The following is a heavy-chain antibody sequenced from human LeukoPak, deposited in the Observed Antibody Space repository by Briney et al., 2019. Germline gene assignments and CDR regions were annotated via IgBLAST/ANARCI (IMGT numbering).Heavy chain of an antibody. J-gene: IGHJ5*02. Sequence: SVKVSCKASGYTFTSYGISWVRQAPGQGLEWMGGIIPIFGTATYAQKFQGRVTITADESTSTAYMELSSLRSEDTAVYYCARDVRHRYCSSTSCYRGWFDPWGQGSLVTVSS. D-gene: IGHD2-2*01. CDR3: ARDVRHRYCSSTSCYRGWFDP. CDR1: GYTFTSYG. V-gene: IGHV1-69*13. CDR2: IIPIFGTA.